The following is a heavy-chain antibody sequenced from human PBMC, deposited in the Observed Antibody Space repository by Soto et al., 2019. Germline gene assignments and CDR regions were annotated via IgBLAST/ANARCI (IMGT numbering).Heavy chain of an antibody. D-gene: IGHD3-10*01. CDR1: GFTFSSYA. CDR2: ISGSGGST. J-gene: IGHJ3*02. Sequence: PGGSLRLSCAASGFTFSSYAMSWVRQAPGKGLEWVSAISGSGGSTYYADSVKGRFTISRDNSKNTLYLQMNSLSAEDTAVYYFAKDPSAGQVTEALEIWGPDTMVTVSS. V-gene: IGHV3-23*01. CDR3: AKDPSAGQVTEALEI.